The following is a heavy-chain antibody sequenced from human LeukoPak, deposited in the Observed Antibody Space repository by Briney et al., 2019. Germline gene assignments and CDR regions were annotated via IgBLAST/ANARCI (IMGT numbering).Heavy chain of an antibody. V-gene: IGHV3-23*01. CDR1: GFTFSSYA. D-gene: IGHD3-16*02. CDR2: ISGSGGST. Sequence: GGSLRLSCAASGFTFSSYAMGWVRQAPGKGLEWVSAISGSGGSTYYADSVKGRFTISRDNSKNTLYLQMNSLRAEDTAVYYCAKWEKGVYVWGSYRYSDYWGQGTLVTVSS. J-gene: IGHJ4*02. CDR3: AKWEKGVYVWGSYRYSDY.